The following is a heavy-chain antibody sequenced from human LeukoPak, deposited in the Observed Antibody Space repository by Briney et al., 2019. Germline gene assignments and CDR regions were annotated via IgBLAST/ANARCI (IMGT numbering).Heavy chain of an antibody. Sequence: PSETLSLTCTVSGGSISSYYWSSIRQPPGKGLEWIGYIYYSASTNYNPSLKSRVTISVDTSKNQFSLKLSSVTAADTAVYYCARSFEKAAALDYWGQGTLVTVSS. D-gene: IGHD6-13*01. V-gene: IGHV4-59*01. CDR1: GGSISSYY. CDR3: ARSFEKAAALDY. CDR2: IYYSAST. J-gene: IGHJ4*02.